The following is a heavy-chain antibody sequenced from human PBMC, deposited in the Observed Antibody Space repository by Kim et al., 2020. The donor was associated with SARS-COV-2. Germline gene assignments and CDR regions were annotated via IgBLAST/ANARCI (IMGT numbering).Heavy chain of an antibody. CDR1: GFTFSSYW. Sequence: GGSLRLSCAASGFTFSSYWMSWVRQAPGKGLEWVANIKQDGSEKYYVDSVKGRFTISRDNAKNSLYLQMNSLRAEDTAVYYCARDSYYDFWSGYYAGYYYGMDVWGQGTTVTVSS. CDR3: ARDSYYDFWSGYYAGYYYGMDV. CDR2: IKQDGSEK. V-gene: IGHV3-7*03. J-gene: IGHJ6*02. D-gene: IGHD3-3*01.